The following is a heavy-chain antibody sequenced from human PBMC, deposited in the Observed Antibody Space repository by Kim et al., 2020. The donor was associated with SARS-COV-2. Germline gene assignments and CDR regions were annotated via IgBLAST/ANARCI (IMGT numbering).Heavy chain of an antibody. V-gene: IGHV3-64D*09. D-gene: IGHD3-22*01. Sequence: SVKGRFTISRDNSKNTLYLQMSSLRAEDTAVYYCVKDRYYYDSSGPFFDYWGQGTLVTVSS. J-gene: IGHJ4*02. CDR3: VKDRYYYDSSGPFFDY.